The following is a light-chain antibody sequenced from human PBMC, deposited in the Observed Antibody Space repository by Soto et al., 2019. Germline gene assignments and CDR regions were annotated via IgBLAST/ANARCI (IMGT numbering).Light chain of an antibody. CDR3: MQGLQTPYT. CDR1: QSLLHSNEYNY. CDR2: LGS. Sequence: DIVMTQSPLSLPVTPGEPASISCRSSQSLLHSNEYNYVDWYLQKPGQSPQLLIYLGSNRASGVPDRFSDSGSGTDFTLKISRVEAEDVGVYYCMQGLQTPYTFGQGTKLEIK. V-gene: IGKV2-28*01. J-gene: IGKJ2*01.